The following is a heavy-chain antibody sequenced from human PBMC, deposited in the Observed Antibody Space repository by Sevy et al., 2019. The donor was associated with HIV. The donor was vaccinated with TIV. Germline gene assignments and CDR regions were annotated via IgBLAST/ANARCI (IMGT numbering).Heavy chain of an antibody. J-gene: IGHJ4*02. V-gene: IGHV3-48*02. CDR3: ARGYVLRDY. D-gene: IGHD3-3*01. CDR1: GFTFRDFS. CDR2: ISRSSSTI. Sequence: GESLKISCVASGFTFRDFSMNWVRQAPGKGLEWLSYISRSSSTIYYADSVKGRFTISRDNAMNSLYLQMDSLRDEDTAVYYCARGYVLRDYWGQGALVTVSS.